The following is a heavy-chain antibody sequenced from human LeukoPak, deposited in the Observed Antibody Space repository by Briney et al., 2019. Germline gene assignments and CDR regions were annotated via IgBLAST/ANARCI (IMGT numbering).Heavy chain of an antibody. Sequence: GGSLRLSWAPAGFTFSSYGMHWVSQAPGKGLEWVGRIKSKIDGGTTDYAAPVKCRFTITSDDSKNTLYLQMNSLKTEDTAVYYCTTTAQWLVRGRPDPTDYWGQGTLVTVSS. D-gene: IGHD6-19*01. V-gene: IGHV3-15*01. CDR2: IKSKIDGGTT. J-gene: IGHJ4*02. CDR3: TTTAQWLVRGRPDPTDY. CDR1: GFTFSSYG.